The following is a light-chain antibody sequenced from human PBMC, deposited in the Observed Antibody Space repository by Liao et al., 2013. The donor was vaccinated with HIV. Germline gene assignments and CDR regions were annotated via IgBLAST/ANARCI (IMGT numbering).Light chain of an antibody. CDR1: KLGDKY. CDR3: QAWDSSTEVV. V-gene: IGLV3-1*01. J-gene: IGLJ2*01. Sequence: SYEVTQPPSVSVSPGQTATITCSGDKLGDKYACWYQQKPGQSPVLVIYQDSKRPSGIPERFSGSNSGNTATLTISGTQAMDEADYYCQAWDSSTEVVFGGGTKLTVL. CDR2: QDS.